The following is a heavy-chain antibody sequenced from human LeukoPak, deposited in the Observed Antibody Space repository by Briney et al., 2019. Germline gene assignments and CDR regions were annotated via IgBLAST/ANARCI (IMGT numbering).Heavy chain of an antibody. CDR1: GGSISSYY. Sequence: SGTLSLTCTVSGGSISSYYWSWIRQPPGKGLEWIGYIYYSGSTNYNPSLKSRVTISVDTSKNQFSLKLSSVTAADTAVYYCARVVVPAAMGGMDVWGQGTTVTVSS. CDR2: IYYSGST. J-gene: IGHJ6*02. D-gene: IGHD2-2*01. CDR3: ARVVVPAAMGGMDV. V-gene: IGHV4-59*01.